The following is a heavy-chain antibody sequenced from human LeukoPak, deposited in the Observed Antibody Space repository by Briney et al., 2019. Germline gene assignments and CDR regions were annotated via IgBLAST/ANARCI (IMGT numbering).Heavy chain of an antibody. D-gene: IGHD5-12*01. CDR2: ISYGGSNK. Sequence: GGSLRLSCAASGFTFSSYGMHWVRQAPGKGLEWVAVISYGGSNKYYADSVKGRFTISRDNSKNTLYLQMNSLRAEDTAVYYCAKDHSIVAPTLQYYYYGMDVWGKGTTVTVSS. J-gene: IGHJ6*04. CDR3: AKDHSIVAPTLQYYYYGMDV. CDR1: GFTFSSYG. V-gene: IGHV3-30*18.